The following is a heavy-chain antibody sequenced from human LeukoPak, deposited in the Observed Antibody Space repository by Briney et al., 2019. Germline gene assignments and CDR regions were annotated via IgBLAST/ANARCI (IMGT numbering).Heavy chain of an antibody. CDR3: AKDRISEETYNWFDS. V-gene: IGHV3-30*18. CDR1: GFTFSSYG. Sequence: PGGSLRLSCAASGFTFSSYGMHWVRQAPGKGLEWVAGISYDGSNKYYADSVKGRFTISRDNSKNTLYLQMNSLRAEDTAVYYWAKDRISEETYNWFDSWGQGTLVTVSS. D-gene: IGHD2-15*01. CDR2: ISYDGSNK. J-gene: IGHJ5*01.